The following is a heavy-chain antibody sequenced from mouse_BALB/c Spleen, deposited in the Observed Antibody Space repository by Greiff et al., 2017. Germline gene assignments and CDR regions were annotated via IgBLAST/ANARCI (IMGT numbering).Heavy chain of an antibody. Sequence: EVMLVESGGGLVKPGGSLKLSCAASGFTFSSYAMSWVRQSPEKRLEWVAEISSGGSYTYYPDTVTGRFTISRDNAKNTLYLEMSSLRSEDTAMYYCARGLTDYAMDYWGQGTSVTVSS. V-gene: IGHV5-9-4*01. CDR1: GFTFSSYA. D-gene: IGHD1-2*01. CDR3: ARGLTDYAMDY. CDR2: ISSGGSYT. J-gene: IGHJ4*01.